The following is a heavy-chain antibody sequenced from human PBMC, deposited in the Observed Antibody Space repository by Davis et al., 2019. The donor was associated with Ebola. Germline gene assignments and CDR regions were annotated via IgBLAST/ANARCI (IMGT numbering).Heavy chain of an antibody. CDR2: VSASGDIT. D-gene: IGHD3-16*01. CDR3: ARGGETGLGY. J-gene: IGHJ4*02. Sequence: GESLKISCAASGFSFSYYAMTWVRQAPGKGLDWVSYVSASGDITYYADSVKGRFTISRDNSKNTLSLQMNSLRAEETAVYYCARGGETGLGYWGQGTLVTVSS. V-gene: IGHV3-23*01. CDR1: GFSFSYYA.